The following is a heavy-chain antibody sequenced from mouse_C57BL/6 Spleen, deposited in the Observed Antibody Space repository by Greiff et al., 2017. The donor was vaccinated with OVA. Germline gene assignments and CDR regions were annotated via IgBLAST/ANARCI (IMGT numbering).Heavy chain of an antibody. Sequence: EVQLQESGADLVKPGASVKLSCTASGFNIKDYYMHWVNQRTEQGLEWIGRIDPEDGEPKYAPTFHGKATITADTASNTAYLQLSSLRSEDTAVDYCARSDDGYYSYWGQGTTLTVSS. J-gene: IGHJ2*01. CDR1: GFNIKDYY. CDR2: IDPEDGEP. V-gene: IGHV14-2*01. CDR3: ARSDDGYYSY. D-gene: IGHD2-3*01.